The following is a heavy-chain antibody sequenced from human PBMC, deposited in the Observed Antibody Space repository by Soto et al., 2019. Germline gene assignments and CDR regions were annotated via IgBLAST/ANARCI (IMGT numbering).Heavy chain of an antibody. CDR3: ARKVGGPLPPIWFDP. J-gene: IGHJ5*02. CDR2: IWYDGSNE. CDR1: GFTFSSYG. Sequence: PGGSLRLSCEASGFTFSSYGMHWVRQAPGKGLEWVAVIWYDGSNEYYADAVKGRFTNSRDNSKNTLYLQMNSLRAEDTAVYYCARKVGGPLPPIWFDPWGQGTLVTVSS. V-gene: IGHV3-33*01. D-gene: IGHD3-16*01.